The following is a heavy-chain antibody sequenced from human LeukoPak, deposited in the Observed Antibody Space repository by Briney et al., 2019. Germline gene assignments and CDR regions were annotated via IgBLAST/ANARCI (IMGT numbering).Heavy chain of an antibody. V-gene: IGHV1-69*01. J-gene: IGHJ5*02. D-gene: IGHD2-15*01. Sequence: SVKVSCKASGGTFSSYAISWVRQAPGQGLEWMGGIIPIFGTANYAQKFQGRVTITADESTSTAYMELSSLRSEGTAVYYCARGRGYCSGGSCYSRWFDPWGQGTLVTVSS. CDR1: GGTFSSYA. CDR2: IIPIFGTA. CDR3: ARGRGYCSGGSCYSRWFDP.